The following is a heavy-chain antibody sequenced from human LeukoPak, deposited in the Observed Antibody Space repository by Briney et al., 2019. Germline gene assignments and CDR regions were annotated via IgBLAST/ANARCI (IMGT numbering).Heavy chain of an antibody. J-gene: IGHJ4*02. V-gene: IGHV4-59*08. Sequence: SETLSLTCTVSGGSISSFYWSWIRQPPGKGLEWIGYIYYSGSTNYNPSLKSRVTISVDTSKNQFSLNLASVAAADTAVYYCARHGVYGDRADYWGQGTLVTVSS. CDR2: IYYSGST. CDR3: ARHGVYGDRADY. CDR1: GGSISSFY. D-gene: IGHD4-17*01.